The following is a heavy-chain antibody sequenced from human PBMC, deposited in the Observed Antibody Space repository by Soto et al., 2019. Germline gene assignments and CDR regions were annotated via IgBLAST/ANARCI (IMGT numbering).Heavy chain of an antibody. CDR2: IIPIFDTA. CDR3: ARDLLYSYYGMDV. V-gene: IGHV1-69*06. J-gene: IGHJ6*02. D-gene: IGHD2-2*02. Sequence: QVQLVQSGAEVKKPGSSVKVSCKASGGTFSSYAISWVRQAPGQWLEWMGGIIPIFDTANYAQKFQGRVTITADKSTSTAYMELRSLRSEDTAVYYCARDLLYSYYGMDVWGQGTTVTVSS. CDR1: GGTFSSYA.